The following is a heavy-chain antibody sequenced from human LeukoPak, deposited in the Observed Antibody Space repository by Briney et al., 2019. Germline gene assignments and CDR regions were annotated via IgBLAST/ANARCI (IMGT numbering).Heavy chain of an antibody. J-gene: IGHJ4*02. CDR1: GFTFSSYA. CDR3: AKDVKMFRGPMIMRHFDN. Sequence: GGSLRLSCAASGFTFSSYAMSWVRQAPGKGLEWVSGINWNGGSTGYADSVEGRFTIFRDNAKNSQYLQMNSVRVEDTAVYFCAKDVKMFRGPMIMRHFDNWGQGSLVTVSS. V-gene: IGHV3-20*04. D-gene: IGHD3-10*01. CDR2: INWNGGST.